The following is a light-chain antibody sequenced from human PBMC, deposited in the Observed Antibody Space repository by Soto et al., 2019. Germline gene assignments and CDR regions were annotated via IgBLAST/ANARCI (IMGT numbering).Light chain of an antibody. V-gene: IGLV2-11*01. J-gene: IGLJ3*02. Sequence: QSVLTQPRSVSGPPGQSVTISCTGSSSDVGSYNSVSWYQQHPGKAPKLMIYDVTRRPSGVPDRFSGSKSGNTASLTVSGLQTEDEADYYCCSFADNYTLVFGGGTQLTVL. CDR3: CSFADNYTLV. CDR2: DVT. CDR1: SSDVGSYNS.